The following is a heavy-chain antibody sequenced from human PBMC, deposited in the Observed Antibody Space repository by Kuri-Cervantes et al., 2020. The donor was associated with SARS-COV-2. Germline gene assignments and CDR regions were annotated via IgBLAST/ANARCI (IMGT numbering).Heavy chain of an antibody. Sequence: LRLSCTVSGGSISSGSYYWGWIRQPAGKGLEWIGRIYTSGSTNYNPSLKSRVTISVDTSKNQFSLKLSSVTAADTAVYYCARVRRWLQSNDAFDIWGQGTMVTVSS. D-gene: IGHD5-24*01. CDR1: GGSISSGSYY. CDR3: ARVRRWLQSNDAFDI. J-gene: IGHJ3*02. V-gene: IGHV4-61*02. CDR2: IYTSGST.